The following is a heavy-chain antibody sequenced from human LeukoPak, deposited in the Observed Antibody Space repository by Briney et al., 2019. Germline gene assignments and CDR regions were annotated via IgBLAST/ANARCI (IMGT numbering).Heavy chain of an antibody. CDR1: GGTISSNY. V-gene: IGHV4-59*08. CDR2: IYYSGST. D-gene: IGHD5-18*01. CDR3: ARRGYSYGYPEDYYGMDV. J-gene: IGHJ6*02. Sequence: PSETLSLTCTVTGGTISSNYWSWIRQPPGKGLEWIGYIYYSGSTNYNPSLKSRVTISVDTSKNQFSLKLSSVPAADTAVYYCARRGYSYGYPEDYYGMDVWGQGTTVTVSS.